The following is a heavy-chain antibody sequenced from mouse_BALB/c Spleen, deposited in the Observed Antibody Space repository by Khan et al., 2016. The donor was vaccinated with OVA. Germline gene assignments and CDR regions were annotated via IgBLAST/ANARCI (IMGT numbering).Heavy chain of an antibody. Sequence: EVQLQESGPELMKPGASVKISCKASGYSFTSYYIHWTKQSHGKSLEWIGCIDPFNGGISYNQKFKGKATLTVDQSSSTAYMHLSSLTSEDSAVYYCTRYGTDDWGQGTTLTVSS. D-gene: IGHD2-1*01. CDR3: TRYGTDD. CDR1: GYSFTSYY. V-gene: IGHV1S135*01. CDR2: IDPFNGGI. J-gene: IGHJ2*01.